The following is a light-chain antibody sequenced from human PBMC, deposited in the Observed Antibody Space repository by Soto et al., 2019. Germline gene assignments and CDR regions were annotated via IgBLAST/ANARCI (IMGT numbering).Light chain of an antibody. CDR2: EVS. CDR3: SSYTSSSTYV. Sequence: QSALTQPASVSGSPGQSITISCTGTSSDVGGYNYVSWYQQHPGEAPKLMIYEVSNRPSGVSNRFSGSKSGNTASLTISGLQAEDEADYYCSSYTSSSTYVFGTGTKVTVL. CDR1: SSDVGGYNY. V-gene: IGLV2-14*01. J-gene: IGLJ1*01.